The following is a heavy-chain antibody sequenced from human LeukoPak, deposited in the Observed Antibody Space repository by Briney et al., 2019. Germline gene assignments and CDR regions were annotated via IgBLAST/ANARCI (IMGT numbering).Heavy chain of an antibody. V-gene: IGHV3-33*01. Sequence: GGSLRLSCAASGFTFSSYGMHWVRQSPGKGLEWVASLWYDGSNKNYADSVKGRFTISRDDSKSTLYLQMNSLRSEDTAVYYCAGLKELGELDYWGQGTLVTVSS. CDR3: AGLKELGELDY. CDR1: GFTFSSYG. CDR2: LWYDGSNK. D-gene: IGHD7-27*01. J-gene: IGHJ4*02.